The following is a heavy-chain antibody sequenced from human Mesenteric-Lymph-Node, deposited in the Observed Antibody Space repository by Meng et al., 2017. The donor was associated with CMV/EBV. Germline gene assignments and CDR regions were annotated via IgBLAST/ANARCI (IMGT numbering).Heavy chain of an antibody. J-gene: IGHJ4*02. CDR1: GFTVSSNY. CDR3: TIGYFDY. CDR2: IKSETAGGTT. Sequence: GESLKISCAASGFTVSSNYMSWVRQAPGKGLEWVGRIKSETAGGTTDPAAPVKGRFTISRDNSKNTVYLEMNSLKTEDTAVYYCTIGYFDYWGQGTLVTVSS. V-gene: IGHV3-15*01.